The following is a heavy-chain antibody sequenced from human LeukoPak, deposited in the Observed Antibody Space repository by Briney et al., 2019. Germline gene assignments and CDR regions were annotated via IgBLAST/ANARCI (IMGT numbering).Heavy chain of an antibody. J-gene: IGHJ5*02. Sequence: ASVKVSCKVSGYTLTELSMHWVRQAPGKGLEWMGGFDPEDGETIYAQKFQGRVTMTEDTSTDTAYRELSSLRSEDTAVYYCATDTITIFGVVPITWGQGTLVTVSS. V-gene: IGHV1-24*01. CDR3: ATDTITIFGVVPIT. CDR2: FDPEDGET. D-gene: IGHD3-3*01. CDR1: GYTLTELS.